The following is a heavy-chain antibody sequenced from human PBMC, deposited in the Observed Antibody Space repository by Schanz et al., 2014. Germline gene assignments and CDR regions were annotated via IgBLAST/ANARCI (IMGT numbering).Heavy chain of an antibody. D-gene: IGHD3-16*01. Sequence: QDQLLQSGAAVKKPGSSVRVSCKASGGTLDTYKIAWVRQVPGQGLEWMGRIIPFLAVSNYAQDFQGRVTFTADRATSTVHMDLRSLRSEDAGLYYCARAGRGYAYPLNSYPMDVWGPGTTVIVSS. V-gene: IGHV1-69*02. CDR2: IIPFLAVS. CDR3: ARAGRGYAYPLNSYPMDV. CDR1: GGTLDTYK. J-gene: IGHJ6*01.